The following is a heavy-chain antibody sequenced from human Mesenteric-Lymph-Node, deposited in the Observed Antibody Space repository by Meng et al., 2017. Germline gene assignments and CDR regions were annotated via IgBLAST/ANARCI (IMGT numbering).Heavy chain of an antibody. CDR3: AREVTGIDFDY. J-gene: IGHJ4*02. Sequence: QVQLVQAGTEVKKPWASLKVSCKASGYTFTNYFMHWVRQAPGQGLEWVGMVKPGERATIYAQKFQDRVTMTWDTSTNTVYMDLSSLRSEDTAMYYCAREVTGIDFDYWGPGTLVTVSS. D-gene: IGHD1-14*01. CDR2: VKPGERAT. V-gene: IGHV1-46*01. CDR1: GYTFTNYF.